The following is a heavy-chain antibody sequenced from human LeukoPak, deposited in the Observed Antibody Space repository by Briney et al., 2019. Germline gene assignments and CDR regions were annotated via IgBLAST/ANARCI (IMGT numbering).Heavy chain of an antibody. CDR1: GFTFSNFG. J-gene: IGHJ3*02. Sequence: GRSLRLSCAASGFTFSNFGMHWVRQAPGKGLEWVAVISYDGSLKHYLDSVKGRFTISRGNSKNTLYLQMDSLRVEDTAVYYCAEKYSYGSGAGDALDIWGHGTLVTVSS. CDR2: ISYDGSLK. V-gene: IGHV3-30*18. CDR3: AEKYSYGSGAGDALDI. D-gene: IGHD3-10*01.